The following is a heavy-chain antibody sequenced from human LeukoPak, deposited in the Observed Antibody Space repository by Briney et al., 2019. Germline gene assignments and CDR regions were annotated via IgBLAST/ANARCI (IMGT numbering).Heavy chain of an antibody. CDR3: AKDRGQWELLPPYYFDY. CDR1: GFTFSSYA. Sequence: GSLRLSCAASGFTFSSYAMSWVRQAPGKGLEWVSAISGSGGSTYYADSVKGRFTISRDNSKNTLYLQMNSLRAEDTAVYYCAKDRGQWELLPPYYFDYWGQGTLVTVSS. CDR2: ISGSGGST. D-gene: IGHD1-26*01. V-gene: IGHV3-23*01. J-gene: IGHJ4*02.